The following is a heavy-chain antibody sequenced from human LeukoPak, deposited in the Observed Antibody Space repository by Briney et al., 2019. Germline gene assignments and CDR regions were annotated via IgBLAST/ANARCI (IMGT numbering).Heavy chain of an antibody. D-gene: IGHD3-22*01. Sequence: GRSLRLSCAASAFTSSSYAVHWVRHAPGKGLEWVAAISYDGSNKYYADSVKGRFTISRDNSKNTLYLQMNSQRAEDTAVYYCAKDINYYDSSGYYFWGQGTLVTVSS. V-gene: IGHV3-30*18. J-gene: IGHJ4*02. CDR1: AFTSSSYA. CDR2: ISYDGSNK. CDR3: AKDINYYDSSGYYF.